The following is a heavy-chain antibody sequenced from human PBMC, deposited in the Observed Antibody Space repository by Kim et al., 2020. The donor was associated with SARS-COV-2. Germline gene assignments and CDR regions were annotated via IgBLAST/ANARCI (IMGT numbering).Heavy chain of an antibody. D-gene: IGHD6-13*01. CDR3: ARDEVGVNWSSWGIYYYYYGMDV. Sequence: ASVKVSCKASGYTFTSYGISWVRQAPGQGLEWMGWISAYNGNTNYAQKLQGRVTMTTDTSTSTAYMELRSLRSDDTAVYYCARDEVGVNWSSWGIYYYYYGMDVWGQGTTVTVSS. V-gene: IGHV1-18*01. J-gene: IGHJ6*02. CDR2: ISAYNGNT. CDR1: GYTFTSYG.